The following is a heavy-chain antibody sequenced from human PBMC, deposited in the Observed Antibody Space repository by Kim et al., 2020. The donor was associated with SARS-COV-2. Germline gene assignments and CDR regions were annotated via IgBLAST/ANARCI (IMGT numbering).Heavy chain of an antibody. CDR1: GGSISSGTYY. D-gene: IGHD3-9*01. CDR2: IYYGGST. Sequence: SETLSLTCSVSGGSISSGTYYWAWIRQPPGKGLEWIGSIYYGGSTYYNPSLKSRVTISVDTSKNQFSLKLSSVTAADTAVYYCAVRYFDWGVDYWGQGTLVTVSS. V-gene: IGHV4-39*01. CDR3: AVRYFDWGVDY. J-gene: IGHJ4*02.